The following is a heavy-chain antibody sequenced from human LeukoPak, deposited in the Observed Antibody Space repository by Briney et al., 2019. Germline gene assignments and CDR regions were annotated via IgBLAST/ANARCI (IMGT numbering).Heavy chain of an antibody. CDR1: GSTFSSYA. Sequence: SVKVSCKASGSTFSSYAISWVRQAPGQGLEWMGRIIPIFGIANYAQKFQGRVTITADKSTSTAYMELSSLRSEDTAVYYCARGGGYYYDSSGYAPNDIWGQGTMVTVSS. CDR2: IIPIFGIA. J-gene: IGHJ3*02. V-gene: IGHV1-69*04. D-gene: IGHD3-22*01. CDR3: ARGGGYYYDSSGYAPNDI.